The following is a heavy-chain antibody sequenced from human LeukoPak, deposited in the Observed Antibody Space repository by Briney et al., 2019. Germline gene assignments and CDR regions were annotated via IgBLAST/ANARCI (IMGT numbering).Heavy chain of an antibody. CDR1: GFSFSIYN. J-gene: IGHJ4*02. D-gene: IGHD2-21*02. V-gene: IGHV3-30*02. CDR3: AKDGGGGDCYFDS. Sequence: PGGSLRLSCAASGFSFSIYNMHWVRQTPGKGLEWAAFIRHDESDQYYADSVKGRFTISRDNSKNTLYLQMNSLRAEDTAVYHCAKDGGGGDCYFDSWGQGTLVTVSS. CDR2: IRHDESDQ.